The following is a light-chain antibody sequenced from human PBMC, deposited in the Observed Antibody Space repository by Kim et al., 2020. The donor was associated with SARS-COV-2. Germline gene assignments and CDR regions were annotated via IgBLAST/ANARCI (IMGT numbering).Light chain of an antibody. Sequence: EIVLTQSPATLSLSPGDRATLSCRASQGVSNYLAWYQQKPGQAPRLLISDASNRATGIPARFSGSGSGTDFTLTISSLEPEDLTFYYCHQRSSWPGTFGQGTKVDIK. CDR3: HQRSSWPGT. V-gene: IGKV3-11*01. CDR2: DAS. J-gene: IGKJ1*01. CDR1: QGVSNY.